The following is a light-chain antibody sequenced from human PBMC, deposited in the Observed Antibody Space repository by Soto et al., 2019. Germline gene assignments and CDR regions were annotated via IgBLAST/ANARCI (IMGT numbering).Light chain of an antibody. CDR1: QGISNY. CDR2: GAS. Sequence: DIQMTQSPSAMSASVGDRVTITCRASQGISNYLAWFQQKPGKVTKRLIYGASRLHSGVPSRFSSSGSGTEFTLTISSLQNEDFSTYCCLQHNSYPFTIGPGTKVDIK. CDR3: LQHNSYPFT. V-gene: IGKV1-17*03. J-gene: IGKJ3*01.